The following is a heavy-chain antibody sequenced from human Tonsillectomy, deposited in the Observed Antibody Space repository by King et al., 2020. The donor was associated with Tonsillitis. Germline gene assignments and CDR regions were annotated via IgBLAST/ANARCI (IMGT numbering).Heavy chain of an antibody. V-gene: IGHV4-31*03. J-gene: IGHJ4*02. Sequence: VQLQESGPGLVKPSQTLSLTCTVSGGSISTGGYYWNWIRQHPGKGLAWIGHIAYSGSTYYNPSRKSRITISADTSKNQFSLKLSSVTAADTAVYYCASDWGNYGGNSWGQGTLVTVSS. CDR2: IAYSGST. CDR1: GGSISTGGYY. D-gene: IGHD4-23*01. CDR3: ASDWGNYGGNS.